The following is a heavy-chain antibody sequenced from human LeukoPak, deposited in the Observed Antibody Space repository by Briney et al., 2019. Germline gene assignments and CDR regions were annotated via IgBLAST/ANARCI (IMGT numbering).Heavy chain of an antibody. CDR2: INHSGST. CDR3: ARVVASTSIDS. D-gene: IGHD2-15*01. J-gene: IGHJ4*02. Sequence: SETLSLTCAVDGESFSGYYWSWIRQPPGKGLEWIGEINHSGSTNYNPSLKIRVTISVDTSKNQVSLKVTSVTAADTALYYCARVVASTSIDSWGQGILVTVSS. CDR1: GESFSGYY. V-gene: IGHV4-34*01.